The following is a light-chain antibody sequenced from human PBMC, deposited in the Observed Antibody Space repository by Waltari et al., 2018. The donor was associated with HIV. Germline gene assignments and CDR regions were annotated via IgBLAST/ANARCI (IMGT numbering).Light chain of an antibody. CDR3: QQYIEWPLT. V-gene: IGKV3-15*01. CDR2: AAS. CDR1: QSSSGN. Sequence: EIVLTQSPAPLSVSPGQRATLSCRASQSSSGNIARSQQKPGQAPRLLIFAASTRATGVPARFSGSGFGTEFTLSITGLQSEDFAIYHCQQYIEWPLTFGQGTKV. J-gene: IGKJ1*01.